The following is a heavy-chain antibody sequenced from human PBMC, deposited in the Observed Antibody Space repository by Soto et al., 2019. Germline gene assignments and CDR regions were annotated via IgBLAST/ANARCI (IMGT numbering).Heavy chain of an antibody. CDR3: ARDILFDY. D-gene: IGHD2-15*01. CDR1: GYTFTSYD. Sequence: ASVKVSCKASGYTFTSYDINWVRQATGQRLEWMGWINANNGNTGYAQKFQGRVTITRDTSTSTAYMELSSLRSEDTAVYYCARDILFDYWGQGTLVTVSS. J-gene: IGHJ4*02. CDR2: INANNGNT. V-gene: IGHV1-8*01.